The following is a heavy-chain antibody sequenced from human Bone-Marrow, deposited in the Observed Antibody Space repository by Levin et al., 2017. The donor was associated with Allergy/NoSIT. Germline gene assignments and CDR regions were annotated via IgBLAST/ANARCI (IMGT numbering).Heavy chain of an antibody. CDR2: IKQDGSEE. Sequence: GGSLRLSCAASGFTLRSYWMSWVRQAPGKGLEWVANIKQDGSEENYVGSVKGRFTISRDNAKNSLYLHMNSLRVEDTAVYYCAKDSYSRGDYWGQGTLVTVSS. D-gene: IGHD6-13*01. V-gene: IGHV3-7*01. J-gene: IGHJ4*02. CDR1: GFTLRSYW. CDR3: AKDSYSRGDY.